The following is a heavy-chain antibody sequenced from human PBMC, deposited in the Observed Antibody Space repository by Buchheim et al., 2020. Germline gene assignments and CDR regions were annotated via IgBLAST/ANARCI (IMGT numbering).Heavy chain of an antibody. CDR1: GSMFSRFG. Sequence: QAQVVESGGGAVQPGTSLRLSCSISGSMFSRFGLHWLRQTPGRGLEWVAVISKDGSDGSYADFVRGRFTASRDNARNMLYLEMNNLRPEDSGRYFCSRGSVTAPSTLAYWGHGT. CDR3: SRGSVTAPSTLAY. CDR2: ISKDGSDG. V-gene: IGHV3-30*03. D-gene: IGHD2-2*01. J-gene: IGHJ4*01.